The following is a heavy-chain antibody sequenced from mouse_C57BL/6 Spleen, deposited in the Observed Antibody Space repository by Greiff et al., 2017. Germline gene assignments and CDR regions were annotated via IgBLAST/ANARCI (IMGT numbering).Heavy chain of an antibody. V-gene: IGHV1-72*01. CDR2: IDPNSGGT. CDR3: ARFPIITTEEAFDY. D-gene: IGHD1-1*01. Sequence: VKLVESGAELVKPGASVKLSCKASGYTFTSYWMHWVKQRPGRGLEWIGRIDPNSGGTKYNEKFKSKATLTVDKPSSTAYMQLSSLTSEDSAVYYCARFPIITTEEAFDYWGQGTTLTVSS. J-gene: IGHJ2*01. CDR1: GYTFTSYW.